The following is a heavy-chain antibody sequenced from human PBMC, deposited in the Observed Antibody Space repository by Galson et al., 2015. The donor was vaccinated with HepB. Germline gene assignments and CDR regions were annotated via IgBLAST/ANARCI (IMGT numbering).Heavy chain of an antibody. J-gene: IGHJ4*02. CDR3: AKGGGQQLEDFDY. Sequence: SLRLSCAASGFTFDDYAMHWVRQAPGKGLEWVSGISWNSGSIGYADSVKGRFTISRDNAKNSLYLQMNSLRAEDTALYYCAKGGGQQLEDFDYWGQGTLVTVSS. D-gene: IGHD6-13*01. V-gene: IGHV3-9*01. CDR2: ISWNSGSI. CDR1: GFTFDDYA.